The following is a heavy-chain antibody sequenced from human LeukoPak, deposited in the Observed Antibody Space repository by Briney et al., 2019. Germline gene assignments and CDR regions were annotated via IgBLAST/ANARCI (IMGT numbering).Heavy chain of an antibody. CDR3: ARGLWFGDENPPYFDY. D-gene: IGHD3-10*01. CDR2: IYTSGTT. Sequence: SETLSLTCTVSGGSISSSSYYWGWIRQPAGKGLEWIGRIYTSGTTNYNPSLKSRVTISIDTSKNQFSLKLSSVTAADTAVYFCARGLWFGDENPPYFDYWGQGTLVTVSS. J-gene: IGHJ4*02. V-gene: IGHV4-61*02. CDR1: GGSISSSSYY.